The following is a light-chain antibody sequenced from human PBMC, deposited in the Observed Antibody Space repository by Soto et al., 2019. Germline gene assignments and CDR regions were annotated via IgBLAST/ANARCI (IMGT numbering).Light chain of an antibody. CDR3: QRRSNSVT. J-gene: IGKJ5*01. CDR2: DAC. Sequence: EIVLTQSPATLSLSPGERATLSCRASQSVSSYLAWYQQKPGQAPRLLIYDACIRATGIPARFSGSGSGTDFTLTISSLEPEDFAVYYCQRRSNSVTFGQGTRLEIK. CDR1: QSVSSY. V-gene: IGKV3-11*01.